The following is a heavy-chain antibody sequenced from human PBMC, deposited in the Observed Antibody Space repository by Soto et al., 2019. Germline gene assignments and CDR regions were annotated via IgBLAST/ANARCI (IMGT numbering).Heavy chain of an antibody. Sequence: QVQLVQSGAEVKKPGSSVKVSCKASGGTFSSYAISWVRQAPGQGLEWTGGIIPISDTTNYAQKFQGRVTIPADESTSTAYMELSSLRSEDTAVYYCARSQGSSTSLEIYYYYYYGMDVWGQGTTVTVSS. V-gene: IGHV1-69*01. J-gene: IGHJ6*02. CDR3: ARSQGSSTSLEIYYYYYYGMDV. CDR1: GGTFSSYA. D-gene: IGHD2-2*01. CDR2: IIPISDTT.